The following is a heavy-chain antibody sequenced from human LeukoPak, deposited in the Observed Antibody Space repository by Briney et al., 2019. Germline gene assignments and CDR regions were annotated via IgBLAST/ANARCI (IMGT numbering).Heavy chain of an antibody. CDR3: AKDGGWRGATPEYFDY. D-gene: IGHD1-26*01. CDR1: GFTFSSYA. CDR2: ISGSGGST. Sequence: GGSLRLSCAASGFTFSSYAMSWVRQAPGKGLEWVSAISGSGGSTYYADSVKGRFTISRDNSKNTLYLQMNSLRAEDTAVYYCAKDGGWRGATPEYFDYWGQGTLVTVSS. V-gene: IGHV3-23*01. J-gene: IGHJ4*02.